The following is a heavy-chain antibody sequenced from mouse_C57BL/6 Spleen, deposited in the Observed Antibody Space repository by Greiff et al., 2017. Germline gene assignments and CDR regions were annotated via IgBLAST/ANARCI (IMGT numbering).Heavy chain of an antibody. J-gene: IGHJ2*01. V-gene: IGHV1-15*01. CDR1: GYTFTDYE. CDR3: TRSAF. Sequence: VQLQESGAELVRPGASVTLSCKASGYTFTDYEMHWVKQTPVHGLEWIGAIDPETGGTAYNQKFKGKAMLTADKSSSTAYMELRSLTSEDSAVYYCTRSAFWGQGTTLTVSS. CDR2: IDPETGGT.